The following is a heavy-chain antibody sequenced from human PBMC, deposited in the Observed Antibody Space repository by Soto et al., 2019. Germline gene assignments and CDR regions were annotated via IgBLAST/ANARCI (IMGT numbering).Heavy chain of an antibody. CDR1: GFSLTTRGVG. D-gene: IGHD3-16*01. CDR2: IYWDDDK. CDR3: AHIPNYYQYDWFDP. J-gene: IGHJ5*02. V-gene: IGHV2-5*02. Sequence: QITLKESGPTLVKPTQTLTLTCTFSGFSLTTRGVGVGWIRQPPGKALECLALIYWDDDKRYSPSLQSRLSTPKDTSKTQVVLTMTNVDPVDTATYYCAHIPNYYQYDWFDPWGQGTLVSVSS.